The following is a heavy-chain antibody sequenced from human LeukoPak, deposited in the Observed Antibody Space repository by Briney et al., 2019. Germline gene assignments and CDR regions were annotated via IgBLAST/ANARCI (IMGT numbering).Heavy chain of an antibody. V-gene: IGHV4-34*01. CDR3: ARGYPNERYNWFDP. J-gene: IGHJ5*02. Sequence: PSETLSLTCAVDGGSFSGYYWSWIRQPPGKGLEWVGEINYSGSTNYNPSLKSRVTISVDTSKNQFSLKLSSVTAADTAVYYCARGYPNERYNWFDPWGQGTLVTVSS. CDR1: GGSFSGYY. D-gene: IGHD1-1*01. CDR2: INYSGST.